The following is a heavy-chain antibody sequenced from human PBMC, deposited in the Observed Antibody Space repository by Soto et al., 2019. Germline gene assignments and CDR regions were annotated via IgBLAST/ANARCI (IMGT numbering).Heavy chain of an antibody. V-gene: IGHV3-21*01. CDR1: GFTFSSYS. Sequence: LRLSCAASGFTFSSYSMNWVRQAPGKGLEWVSSISRSSSYIYYADSVKGRFTISRDNAKNSLYLQMNSLRAEDTAVYYCARDPIIAMVRGVINWFDPWGQGTLVTVSS. J-gene: IGHJ5*02. D-gene: IGHD3-10*01. CDR3: ARDPIIAMVRGVINWFDP. CDR2: ISRSSSYI.